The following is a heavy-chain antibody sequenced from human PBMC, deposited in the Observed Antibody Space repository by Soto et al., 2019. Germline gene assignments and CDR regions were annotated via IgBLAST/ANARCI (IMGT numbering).Heavy chain of an antibody. CDR3: ARHNGDYFDY. J-gene: IGHJ4*02. CDR1: GYTFTNNG. Sequence: ASVEVSCKDSGYTFTNNGISWVRQEPGQGLEWMGWISAYNGNTNYAQKLQGRVTMTTDTSTSAAYMELRSLRSDDTAVYYCARHNGDYFDYWGQGTLVTVSS. V-gene: IGHV1-18*01. CDR2: ISAYNGNT. D-gene: IGHD4-17*01.